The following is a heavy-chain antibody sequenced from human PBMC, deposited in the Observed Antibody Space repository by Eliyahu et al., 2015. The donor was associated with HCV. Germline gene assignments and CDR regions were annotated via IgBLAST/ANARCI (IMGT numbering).Heavy chain of an antibody. CDR3: ARHEAATVVTPSEEGPSDAFDI. D-gene: IGHD4-23*01. V-gene: IGHV4-39*01. J-gene: IGHJ3*02. CDR2: IYYSGST. Sequence: SIYYSGSTYYNPSLKSRVTISVDTSKNQFSLKLSSVTAADTAVYYCARHEAATVVTPSEEGPSDAFDIWGQGTMVTVSS.